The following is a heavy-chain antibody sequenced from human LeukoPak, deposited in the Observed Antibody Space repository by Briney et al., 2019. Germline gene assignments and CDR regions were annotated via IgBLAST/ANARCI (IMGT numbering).Heavy chain of an antibody. J-gene: IGHJ4*02. V-gene: IGHV1-69*05. CDR2: IIPIYGTP. CDR3: ARGPAALLGYCSSTSCATLGY. Sequence: SVKVSCKASGGTLSGYAISWVRQAPGQGLEWMGGIIPIYGTPHSAQKFQGRVTITTDESTSTAFMDLSSLRSEDTAVYYCARGPAALLGYCSSTSCATLGYWGQGTLVTVSS. CDR1: GGTLSGYA. D-gene: IGHD2-2*01.